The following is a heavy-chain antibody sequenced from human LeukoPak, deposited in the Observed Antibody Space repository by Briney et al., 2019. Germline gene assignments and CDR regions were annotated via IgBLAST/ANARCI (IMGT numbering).Heavy chain of an antibody. CDR2: IYTGGTP. V-gene: IGHV3-53*01. Sequence: PGGSLRLSCVASGFTVSSNYMTWVRQAPGKGLEWVSVIYTGGTPYYADSVKGRFTISKDLSQNRLYMQMNSLRAEDAAMYYCATGGRFYYDLWGQGTLVTVSS. J-gene: IGHJ4*02. D-gene: IGHD2-15*01. CDR3: ATGGRFYYDL. CDR1: GFTVSSNY.